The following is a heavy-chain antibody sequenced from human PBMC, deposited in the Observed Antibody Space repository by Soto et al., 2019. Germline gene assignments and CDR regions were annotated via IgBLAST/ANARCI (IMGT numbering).Heavy chain of an antibody. J-gene: IGHJ4*02. V-gene: IGHV1-46*01. CDR2: INPSGGST. D-gene: IGHD6-6*01. CDR1: VYTFTSYY. CDR3: ARVDRRGAARPPDY. Sequence: XSVKVFCNAPVYTFTSYYMDCVRQAPGQGLEWMGIINPSGGSTSYAQKFQGRVTMTRDTSTSTVYMELSSLRSEDTAVYYCARVDRRGAARPPDYWGRGSLVTVSS.